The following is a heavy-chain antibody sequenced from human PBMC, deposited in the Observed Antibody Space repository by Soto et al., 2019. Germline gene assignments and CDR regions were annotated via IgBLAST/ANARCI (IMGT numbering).Heavy chain of an antibody. V-gene: IGHV3-33*01. CDR1: GLTFSSYG. J-gene: IGHJ3*02. Sequence: GGSLRLSSAASGLTFSSYGMHWVRQAPGKGLEWVAVIWYDGSNKYYADSVKGRFPSSRDKSQNPLYLQSTTLTPDDTAVYYCARDLYGAAAFEILGQGTMVP. CDR2: IWYDGSNK. D-gene: IGHD4-17*01. CDR3: ARDLYGAAAFEI.